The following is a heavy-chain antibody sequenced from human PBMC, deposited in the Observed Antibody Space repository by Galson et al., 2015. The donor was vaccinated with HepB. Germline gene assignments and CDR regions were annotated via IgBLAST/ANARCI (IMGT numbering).Heavy chain of an antibody. D-gene: IGHD6-13*01. V-gene: IGHV3-23*01. Sequence: SLRLSCAASGFTFSSYAMSWVRQAPGKGLEWVSAISGSGGSTYYADSVKGRFTISRDNSKNTLYLQMNSLRAEDTAVYYCAKDRYLPTAAGTFDYWGQGTLVTVSS. CDR1: GFTFSSYA. J-gene: IGHJ4*02. CDR2: ISGSGGST. CDR3: AKDRYLPTAAGTFDY.